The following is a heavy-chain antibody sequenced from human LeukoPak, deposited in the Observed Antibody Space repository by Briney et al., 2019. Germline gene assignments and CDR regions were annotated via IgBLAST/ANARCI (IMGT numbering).Heavy chain of an antibody. J-gene: IGHJ4*02. V-gene: IGHV3-11*01. CDR2: ISGSGDAI. CDR3: ASLYDSTGFCFDY. D-gene: IGHD3-22*01. CDR1: GFRFSDYY. Sequence: GGSLRLSCVVSGFRFSDYYMSWIRQTPGKGLELISYISGSGDAIYYTDSVKGRFTISRDNAKNSLYLQLDSLSAEDTAVYYCASLYDSTGFCFDYWGQGALVTVSS.